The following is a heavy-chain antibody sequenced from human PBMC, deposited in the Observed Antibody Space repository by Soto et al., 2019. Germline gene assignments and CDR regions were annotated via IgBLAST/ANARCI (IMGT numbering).Heavy chain of an antibody. V-gene: IGHV1-58*01. CDR3: AADSRDRNNFLWNYY. D-gene: IGHD1-7*01. Sequence: SVKVSCKASGFTFASSTVQWVRQARGQRLEWVGWIVVAGGNTDYAQKFQERVTITWDMSTRTAYMELSSLRSEDTAVYYCAADSRDRNNFLWNYYWGQGALVTVSS. CDR2: IVVAGGNT. CDR1: GFTFASST. J-gene: IGHJ4*02.